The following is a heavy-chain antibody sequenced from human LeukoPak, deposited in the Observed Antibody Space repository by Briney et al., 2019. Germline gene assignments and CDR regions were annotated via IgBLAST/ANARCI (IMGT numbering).Heavy chain of an antibody. CDR3: ARELLISPFDYYGSGSYYNPNWFDP. CDR1: GGSISSYY. CDR2: IYYSGST. Sequence: SETLSLTCTVSGGSISSYYWSWIRQPPGKGLEWIGYIYYSGSTNYNPSLKSRVTISVDTSKNQFSLKLSSVTAADTAVYYCARELLISPFDYYGSGSYYNPNWFDPWGQGTLVTVSS. J-gene: IGHJ5*02. D-gene: IGHD3-10*01. V-gene: IGHV4-59*01.